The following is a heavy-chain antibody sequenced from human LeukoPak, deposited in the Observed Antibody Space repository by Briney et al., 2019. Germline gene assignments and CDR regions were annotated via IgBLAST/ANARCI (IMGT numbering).Heavy chain of an antibody. D-gene: IGHD1-26*01. CDR1: GFTFSSYA. CDR2: ISGSGGST. CDR3: AREGGSYPYYFDY. Sequence: GGSLRLSCAASGFTFSSYAMNWVRQAPGKGLEWVSAISGSGGSTYYADSVKGRFTISRDNSKNTLYLQMGSLRAEDMAVYYCAREGGSYPYYFDYWGQGTLVTVSS. J-gene: IGHJ4*02. V-gene: IGHV3-64*02.